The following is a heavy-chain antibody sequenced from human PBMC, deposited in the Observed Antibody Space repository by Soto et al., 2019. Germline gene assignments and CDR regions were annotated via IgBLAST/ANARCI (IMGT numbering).Heavy chain of an antibody. CDR1: GGSISSGGYY. J-gene: IGHJ4*02. CDR3: AIVEESVVAATH. D-gene: IGHD2-15*01. Sequence: QVQLQESGPGLVKPSQTLSLTCTVSGGSISSGGYYWSWIRQHPGQGLEWIGYIYYSGSTYYNPSLKSRVTMSVDTPKNRFSLKLGSVTAEDTGVYYWAIVEESVVAATHWGQGTLVTVSS. V-gene: IGHV4-31*03. CDR2: IYYSGST.